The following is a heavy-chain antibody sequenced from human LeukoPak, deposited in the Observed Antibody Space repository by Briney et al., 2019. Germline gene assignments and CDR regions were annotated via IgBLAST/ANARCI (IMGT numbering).Heavy chain of an antibody. CDR3: ARSRTQSGYSYGSDY. Sequence: GESLKISCTASGYSFTSYWIGWVRQMPGKGLEWMGIIYPGESDTRYSPSFQGQVTISADKSISTAYLQRSGLKASDTAMYYCARSRTQSGYSYGSDYWGQGTLVTVSS. D-gene: IGHD5-18*01. J-gene: IGHJ4*02. V-gene: IGHV5-51*01. CDR2: IYPGESDT. CDR1: GYSFTSYW.